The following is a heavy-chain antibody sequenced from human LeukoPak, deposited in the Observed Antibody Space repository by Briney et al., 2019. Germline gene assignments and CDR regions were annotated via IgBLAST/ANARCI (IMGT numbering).Heavy chain of an antibody. D-gene: IGHD3-9*01. Sequence: SQTLSLTCAISGDSVTGTTSARNWIRHSPSRGLEWLGRTYYRSKWYSDYAVSVQSRIIISADPSKNQFSLQLNFVTPEDTAVYYCATGYQLPYWGQGTPVTVSS. CDR2: TYYRSKWYS. J-gene: IGHJ4*02. V-gene: IGHV6-1*01. CDR1: GDSVTGTTSA. CDR3: ATGYQLPY.